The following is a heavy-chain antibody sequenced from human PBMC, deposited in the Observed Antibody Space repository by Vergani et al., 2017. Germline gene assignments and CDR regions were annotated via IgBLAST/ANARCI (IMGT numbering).Heavy chain of an antibody. CDR1: GASVNSYY. CDR2: VSFRGDT. V-gene: IGHV4-59*02. D-gene: IGHD2-15*01. CDR3: AREAALGYCSGGSCHSGGLTPSMDV. J-gene: IGHJ6*02. Sequence: QVKLQESGPGLVKPSETLSLTCTVSGASVNSYYWSWIRQPPGKGLEWMGYVSFRGDTLYDPSVKGRMTISLNTSSNQFSLYLTSVTAADTAVYYCAREAALGYCSGGSCHSGGLTPSMDVWGQGTTVTVSS.